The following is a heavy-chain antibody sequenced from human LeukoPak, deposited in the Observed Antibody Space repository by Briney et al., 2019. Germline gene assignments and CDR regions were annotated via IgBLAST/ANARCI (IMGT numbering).Heavy chain of an antibody. V-gene: IGHV4-4*07. D-gene: IGHD2-8*01. CDR1: GGSISSYY. J-gene: IGHJ3*02. CDR2: IYTSGST. CDR3: ARDSARMGYDTFNI. Sequence: SETLSLTCTVSGGSISSYYWSWIRQPAGKGLEWIGRIYTSGSTNYNPSLKSRVTMSVDTSKNQFSLKLSSVTAADTAVYYCARDSARMGYDTFNIWGQGTMVTVSS.